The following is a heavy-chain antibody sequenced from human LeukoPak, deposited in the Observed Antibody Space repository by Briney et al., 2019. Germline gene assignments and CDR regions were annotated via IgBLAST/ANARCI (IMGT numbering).Heavy chain of an antibody. CDR3: ATDYGDYEPIDY. V-gene: IGHV3-30*04. J-gene: IGHJ4*02. D-gene: IGHD4-17*01. CDR2: ISFDGTNK. Sequence: PGGSLRLSCTASGVTLSNYAMHWVRRPPGRGLEWVAVISFDGTNKYYGDSVEGRFSVSRDNSKSTLYLQMNSLRPDDTAMYYCATDYGDYEPIDYWGQGTLVTVSS. CDR1: GVTLSNYA.